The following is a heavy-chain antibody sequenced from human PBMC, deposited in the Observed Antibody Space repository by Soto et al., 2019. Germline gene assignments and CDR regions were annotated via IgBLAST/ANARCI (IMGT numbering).Heavy chain of an antibody. CDR2: IYPGDSDT. D-gene: IGHD1-1*01. CDR3: ARNEYNGNSVDY. J-gene: IGHJ4*02. Sequence: ESLNMSCQAFGYTFTSHWIGWVRQTPGNGLEWMGIIYPGDSDTRYSPSFQGQVTISADKSINAAYLQWSSLKASDTAVYYCARNEYNGNSVDYWGQGTLVTVYS. V-gene: IGHV5-51*01. CDR1: GYTFTSHW.